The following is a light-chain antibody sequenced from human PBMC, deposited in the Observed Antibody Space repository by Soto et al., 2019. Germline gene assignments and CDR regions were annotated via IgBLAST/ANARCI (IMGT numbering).Light chain of an antibody. CDR3: QQLNSYPIT. V-gene: IGKV1-9*01. CDR2: TAS. Sequence: DIQLTQSPSFLSASVGDRVTIACRASQGISTYLAWYQQKPGKAPRLLIYTASTLQSGVPSRFSGSGSGTEFILTISSLQPEDFATYYCQQLNSYPITFGQGTRLEIK. CDR1: QGISTY. J-gene: IGKJ5*01.